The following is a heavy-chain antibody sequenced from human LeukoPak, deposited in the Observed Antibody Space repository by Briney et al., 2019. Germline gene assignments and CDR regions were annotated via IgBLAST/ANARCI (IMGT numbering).Heavy chain of an antibody. Sequence: SVKISCKASGGTFSSYAISWVRQAPGQGLEWMGGIIPIFGTANYAQKFQGRVTITADESTSTAYMELSSLRSEDTAVYYCASGGYSSSWSHFDYWGQGTLVTVSS. V-gene: IGHV1-69*01. CDR3: ASGGYSSSWSHFDY. D-gene: IGHD6-13*01. CDR2: IIPIFGTA. CDR1: GGTFSSYA. J-gene: IGHJ4*02.